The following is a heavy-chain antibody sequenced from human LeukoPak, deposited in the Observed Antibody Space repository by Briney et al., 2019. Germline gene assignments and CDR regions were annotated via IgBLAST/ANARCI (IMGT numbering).Heavy chain of an antibody. CDR1: GYTFTSYG. CDR2: ISAYNGNT. V-gene: IGHV1-18*01. CDR3: ARDYLAYCGGDCYSGYDY. D-gene: IGHD2-21*02. Sequence: ASVKVSCKASGYTFTSYGISWVRQAPGQGLEWMGWISAYNGNTNYAQKLQGRVNMTTDTSTSTAYMELRSLRSDDTAVYYCARDYLAYCGGDCYSGYDYWGQGTLVTVSS. J-gene: IGHJ4*02.